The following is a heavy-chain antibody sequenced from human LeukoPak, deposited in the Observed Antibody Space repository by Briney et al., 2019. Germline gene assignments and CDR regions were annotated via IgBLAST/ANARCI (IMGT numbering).Heavy chain of an antibody. Sequence: GGSLRLSCAPSGFTSSNYGMHWVRQAPGKGLEWVAFIRYDVSNKYYADSVKGRFTISRDNSKNTLYLQMNSLSVEDTAVYYCAKDQAAAVLLLLPGLFDYWGQGTLVTVSS. D-gene: IGHD3-10*01. V-gene: IGHV3-30*02. CDR1: GFTSSNYG. CDR2: IRYDVSNK. J-gene: IGHJ4*02. CDR3: AKDQAAAVLLLLPGLFDY.